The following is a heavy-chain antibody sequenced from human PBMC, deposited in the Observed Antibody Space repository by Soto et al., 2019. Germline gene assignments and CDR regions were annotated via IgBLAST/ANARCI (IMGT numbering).Heavy chain of an antibody. CDR3: ARAAYCSGGSCLYYYYYGMDV. CDR2: INHSGST. Sequence: SETLSLTCAVYGGSFSGYYWSWIRQPPGKGLEWIGEINHSGSTNYNPSLKSRVTISVDTSKNQFSLKLSSVTAADTAVYYCARAAYCSGGSCLYYYYYGMDVWGQGTTVTVYS. V-gene: IGHV4-34*01. J-gene: IGHJ6*02. CDR1: GGSFSGYY. D-gene: IGHD2-15*01.